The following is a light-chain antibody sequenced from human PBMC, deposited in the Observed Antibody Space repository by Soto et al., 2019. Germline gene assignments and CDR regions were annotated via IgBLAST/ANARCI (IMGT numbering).Light chain of an antibody. CDR2: DVS. J-gene: IGLJ2*01. CDR3: SSYTSSSTLGV. CDR1: SSDVGGYNY. Sequence: QSALTQPASVSGSPGQSITISCTGTSSDVGGYNYVSWYQQHPGKAPKLMIYDVSNRPSGVSNRFSGSKSGNTASLTISGRQADDEDDDYCSSYTSSSTLGVFGGGTKLTVL. V-gene: IGLV2-14*01.